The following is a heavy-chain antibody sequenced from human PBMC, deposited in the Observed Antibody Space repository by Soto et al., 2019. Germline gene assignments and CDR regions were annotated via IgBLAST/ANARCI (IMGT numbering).Heavy chain of an antibody. CDR3: ARSGKYYDRSGGYYSYGMDV. D-gene: IGHD3-22*01. CDR2: IIPIFGTA. Sequence: QVQLVQSGAEVKKPGSSVKVSCKASGGTFSSYAISWVRQAPGQGLEWMGGIIPIFGTANYAQKFQGRVTSTADDTTSTAYMELSSLSCEDTAVYYCARSGKYYDRSGGYYSYGMDVWGQGTTVTVSS. J-gene: IGHJ6*02. CDR1: GGTFSSYA. V-gene: IGHV1-69*12.